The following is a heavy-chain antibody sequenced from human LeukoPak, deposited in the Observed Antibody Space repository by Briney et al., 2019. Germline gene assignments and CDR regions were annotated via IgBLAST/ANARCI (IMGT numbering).Heavy chain of an antibody. CDR3: ARDTPGNFLITMIVVVPFDY. CDR1: GYTFTSYG. CDR2: ISAYNGNT. V-gene: IGHV1-18*01. D-gene: IGHD3-22*01. Sequence: GASVKVSCKASGYTFTSYGISWVRQAPGQGLEWMGWISAYNGNTNYAQKLQGRVTMTTDTSTSTAYMELRSLRSDDTAVYYCARDTPGNFLITMIVVVPFDYWGQGTLVTVSS. J-gene: IGHJ4*02.